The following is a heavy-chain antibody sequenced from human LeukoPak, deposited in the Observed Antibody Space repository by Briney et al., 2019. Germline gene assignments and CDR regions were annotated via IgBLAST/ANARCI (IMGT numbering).Heavy chain of an antibody. V-gene: IGHV3-21*01. Sequence: GGSLRLSCAASGFTFSSYSMNWVRQAPGKGLEWVSSISSSSSYIYYADSVKGRFTISRDNAKNSLYLQMNSLRAEDTAVYYCARGGSSGWHYYYGMDVWDQGTTVTVSS. D-gene: IGHD6-19*01. CDR3: ARGGSSGWHYYYGMDV. CDR1: GFTFSSYS. J-gene: IGHJ6*02. CDR2: ISSSSSYI.